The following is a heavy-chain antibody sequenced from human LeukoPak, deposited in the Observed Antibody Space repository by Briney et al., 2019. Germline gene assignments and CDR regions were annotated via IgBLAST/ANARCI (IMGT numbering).Heavy chain of an antibody. CDR1: GYTFTGHY. CDR3: ARGPRAAADDY. J-gene: IGHJ4*02. D-gene: IGHD6-13*01. CDR2: INAGNGNT. Sequence: ASVKVSCKASGYTFTGHYMHWVRQAPGQRPEWIGWINAGNGNTKYSQKFQGRVTITRDTSASTAYMELSSLTSEDTGIYCCARGPRAAADDYWGQGTLVTVSS. V-gene: IGHV1-3*01.